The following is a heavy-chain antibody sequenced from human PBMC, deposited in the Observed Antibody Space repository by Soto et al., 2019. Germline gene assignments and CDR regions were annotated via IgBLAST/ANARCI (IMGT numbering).Heavy chain of an antibody. CDR3: ARAGSSGYYYVSWFDP. D-gene: IGHD3-22*01. CDR2: INHSGST. J-gene: IGHJ5*02. V-gene: IGHV4-34*01. Sequence: PSKTLSLTCAVYGGSFSGYYWSWIRQPPGKGLEWIGEINHSGSTNYNPSLKSRVTISVDTSKNQFSLKLSSVTAADTAVYYCARAGSSGYYYVSWFDPWGQGTLVTVSS. CDR1: GGSFSGYY.